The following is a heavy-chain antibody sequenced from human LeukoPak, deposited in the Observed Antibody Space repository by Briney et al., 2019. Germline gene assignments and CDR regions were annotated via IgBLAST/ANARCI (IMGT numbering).Heavy chain of an antibody. CDR1: GFIFSRYS. CDR3: AKAREPKLRYFDWLCDY. CDR2: ISGSGGST. Sequence: PGGSLRLSCAASGFIFSRYSMNWVRQAPGKGLEWVSAISGSGGSTYYADSVKGRFTISRDNSKNTLYLEMNSLRAEDTAVYYCAKAREPKLRYFDWLCDYWGQGTLVTVSS. D-gene: IGHD3-9*01. J-gene: IGHJ4*02. V-gene: IGHV3-23*01.